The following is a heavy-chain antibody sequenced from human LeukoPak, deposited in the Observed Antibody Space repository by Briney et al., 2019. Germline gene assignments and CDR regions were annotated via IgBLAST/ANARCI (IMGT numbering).Heavy chain of an antibody. CDR1: GFALSSHW. Sequence: GGSLRLSCAASGFALSSHWMTWVRQVPGRGPEWVANVNRDGSETYYLDSVKGRFTISRDNAKNSLYLQMNSLRAEDTAIYYCTRVGYIDEGIDYWGQGTLVTVSS. CDR3: TRVGYIDEGIDY. V-gene: IGHV3-7*04. J-gene: IGHJ4*02. CDR2: VNRDGSET. D-gene: IGHD5-24*01.